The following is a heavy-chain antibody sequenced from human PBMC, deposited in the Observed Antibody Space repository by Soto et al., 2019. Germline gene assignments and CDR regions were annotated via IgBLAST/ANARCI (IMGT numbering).Heavy chain of an antibody. CDR2: FYYTGSS. J-gene: IGHJ4*02. V-gene: IGHV4-38-2*01. Sequence: PXETLSLTCAVSGYSISSGHYWAWIRQPPGKGLEWIGSFYYTGSSYYNPSLKSRVSISVDTSKNQISLKLRFVTAADTAVYFCARVGPSDYSNFEYWGQGRLVTVSS. CDR1: GYSISSGHY. CDR3: ARVGPSDYSNFEY. D-gene: IGHD4-4*01.